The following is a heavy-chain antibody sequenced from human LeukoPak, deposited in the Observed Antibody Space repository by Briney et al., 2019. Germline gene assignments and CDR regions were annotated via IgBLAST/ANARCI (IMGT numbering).Heavy chain of an antibody. V-gene: IGHV1-8*01. CDR2: MNPNSGNT. Sequence: ASVKVSCKASGYTFTSYDINWVRQATGQGLEWMGWMNPNSGNTGYAQKFQGRVTMTRNTSISTAHMELSSLRSEDTAVYYCARYYYDSSGSNDAFDIWGQGTMVTVSS. CDR1: GYTFTSYD. D-gene: IGHD3-22*01. J-gene: IGHJ3*02. CDR3: ARYYYDSSGSNDAFDI.